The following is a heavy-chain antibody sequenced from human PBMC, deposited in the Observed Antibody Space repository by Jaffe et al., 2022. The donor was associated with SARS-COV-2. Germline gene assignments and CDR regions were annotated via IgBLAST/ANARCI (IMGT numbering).Heavy chain of an antibody. D-gene: IGHD6-13*01. CDR1: GFIFSTHA. V-gene: IGHV3-23*01. CDR3: AKICAAGDACD. J-gene: IGHJ4*02. Sequence: EVQLLESGGGLAQPGGSLRLSCAASGFIFSTHAMTWIRQAPGKGLEWVSSISNNGVYTYYADSVKGRFTISKDNLKNTLYLQMNSLRGEDTAEYYCAKICAAGDACDWGQGALVTVSS. CDR2: ISNNGVYT.